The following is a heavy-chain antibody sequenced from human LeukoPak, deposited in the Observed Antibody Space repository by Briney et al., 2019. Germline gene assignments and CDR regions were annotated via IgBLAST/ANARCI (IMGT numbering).Heavy chain of an antibody. CDR2: ISSGSSAI. D-gene: IGHD3-10*01. CDR3: AKDGFITMVRG. J-gene: IGHJ4*02. Sequence: PGGSLRLSCEASGFTFTTYSMTWVRQAPGKGLEWVSIISSGSSAIFSADALKGRFTISRDDAKNLLYLDMNSLRAEDTAVYYCAKDGFITMVRGWGQGTLVTVSS. CDR1: GFTFTTYS. V-gene: IGHV3-21*04.